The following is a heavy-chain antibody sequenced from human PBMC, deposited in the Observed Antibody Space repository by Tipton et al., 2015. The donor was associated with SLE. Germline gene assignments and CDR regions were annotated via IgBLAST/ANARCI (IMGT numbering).Heavy chain of an antibody. Sequence: TLSLTCTVSGYSITSDNYWGWIRQPPGKGLEWIGSIHHDGGTYYNPSLKSRVTISLDTSKNQFSLTLNSVTAADTAVYYCATGGRYSGSYWYLDHWGQGTLVTVSS. D-gene: IGHD1-26*01. J-gene: IGHJ4*02. CDR1: GYSITSDNY. V-gene: IGHV4-38-2*02. CDR3: ATGGRYSGSYWYLDH. CDR2: IHHDGGT.